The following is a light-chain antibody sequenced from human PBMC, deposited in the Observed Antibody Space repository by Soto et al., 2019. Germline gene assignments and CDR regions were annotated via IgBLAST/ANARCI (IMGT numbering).Light chain of an antibody. CDR1: SSDVGGYSY. CDR3: CSFAVSYTLYV. J-gene: IGLJ1*01. CDR2: DVS. V-gene: IGLV2-11*01. Sequence: QSALTQPRSVSGSPGQSVTISCTGTSSDVGGYSYVSWFQQHPGKAPKLMIYDVSKRPSGVPDRFSGSKSGNTASLTISGLQAEDEADYYCCSFAVSYTLYVFGTGTKVTVL.